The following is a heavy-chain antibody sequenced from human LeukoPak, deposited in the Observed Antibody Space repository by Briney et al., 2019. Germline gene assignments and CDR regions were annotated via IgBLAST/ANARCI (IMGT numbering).Heavy chain of an antibody. J-gene: IGHJ4*02. D-gene: IGHD2-8*01. Sequence: GGSLTLSCAGSGFTFSSYALSWVRQAPGQGLGWVSVISDSGDYTSYADSVRGRFTISTDNSRNTLYLQMISLRPEDTAVYYCAKDTSIGKYCTNGVCSPFDYWGQGTLVTVSS. V-gene: IGHV3-23*01. CDR3: AKDTSIGKYCTNGVCSPFDY. CDR1: GFTFSSYA. CDR2: ISDSGDYT.